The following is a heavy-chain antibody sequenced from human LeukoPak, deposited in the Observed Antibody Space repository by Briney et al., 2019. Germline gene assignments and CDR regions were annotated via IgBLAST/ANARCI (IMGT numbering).Heavy chain of an antibody. V-gene: IGHV1-2*02. CDR3: ARGKYCSSTSCLHFDY. CDR2: INPNSGGT. J-gene: IGHJ4*02. CDR1: GYTFTGYY. Sequence: VASVKVSCKASGYTFTGYYMHWVRQAPGQGLEWMGWINPNSGGTNYAQKFQGRVTMTRDTSISTAYMELSRLRSDDTAVYYCARGKYCSSTSCLHFDYWGQGTLVTVSP. D-gene: IGHD2-2*01.